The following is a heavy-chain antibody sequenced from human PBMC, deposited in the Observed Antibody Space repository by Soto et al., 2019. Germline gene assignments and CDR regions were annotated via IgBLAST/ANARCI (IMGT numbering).Heavy chain of an antibody. Sequence: GASVKVSCKASGGTFSSYAISWVRQAPGQGLEWMGGIIPIFGTANYAQKFQGRVTITADESTSTAYMELSSLRSEDTAVYYCARAVGLRSSSWYVHGFDPWGQGTLVTVSS. V-gene: IGHV1-69*13. D-gene: IGHD6-13*01. CDR2: IIPIFGTA. J-gene: IGHJ5*02. CDR1: GGTFSSYA. CDR3: ARAVGLRSSSWYVHGFDP.